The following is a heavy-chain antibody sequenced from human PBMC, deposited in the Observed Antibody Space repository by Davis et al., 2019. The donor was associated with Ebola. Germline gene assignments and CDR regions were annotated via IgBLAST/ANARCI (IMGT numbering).Heavy chain of an antibody. CDR1: GYTFTSYG. Sequence: ASVKVSCKASGYTFTSYGISWVRQAPGQGLEWMGWISAYNGNTNYAQKLQGRVTMTTDTSTSTAYMELRSLRSDDTAVYYCARDSSSGWYFRSPGYFDYWGQGTLVTVSS. CDR2: ISAYNGNT. D-gene: IGHD6-19*01. J-gene: IGHJ4*02. CDR3: ARDSSSGWYFRSPGYFDY. V-gene: IGHV1-18*01.